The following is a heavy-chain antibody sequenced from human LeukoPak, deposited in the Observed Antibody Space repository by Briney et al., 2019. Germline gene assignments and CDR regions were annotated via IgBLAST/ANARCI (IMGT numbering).Heavy chain of an antibody. CDR3: AKSGLLWSYPSWYFDY. V-gene: IGHV3-23*01. D-gene: IGHD3-10*01. Sequence: GMSLRLSCAASGFTFSTYAMSWVRQAPGKGLEWVSAVSSSGNSPYYADSVKGRFTISKDNSKNTLYLQMNSLRAEDTAVYYCAKSGLLWSYPSWYFDYWGQGTLVTVSS. CDR2: VSSSGNSP. CDR1: GFTFSTYA. J-gene: IGHJ4*02.